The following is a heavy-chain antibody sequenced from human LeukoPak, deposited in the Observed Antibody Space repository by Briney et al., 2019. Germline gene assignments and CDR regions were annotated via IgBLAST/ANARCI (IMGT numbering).Heavy chain of an antibody. J-gene: IGHJ4*02. CDR1: GFTFSGYG. CDR3: AKDVNVGGDYFDY. V-gene: IGHV3-30*02. Sequence: GGSLRLSCAASGFTFSGYGMHWVRQAPGKGLEWVAFIRYDGSIKYYVDSVKGRFTVSRDNSKNTLYLQMNSLRADDTAVYYCAKDVNVGGDYFDYWGQGTLVTVSS. D-gene: IGHD3-10*01. CDR2: IRYDGSIK.